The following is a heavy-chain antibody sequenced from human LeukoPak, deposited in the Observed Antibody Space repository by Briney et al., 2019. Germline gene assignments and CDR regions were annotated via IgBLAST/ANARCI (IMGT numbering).Heavy chain of an antibody. CDR2: IYYSGST. CDR3: AGDTMVRGVIIGTDY. V-gene: IGHV4-31*03. Sequence: PSETLFLTCTVSGGSISSGGYYWSWIRQHPGKGLEWIGYIYYSGSTYYNPSLKSRVTISVDTSKNQFSLKLSSVTAADTAVYYCAGDTMVRGVIIGTDYWGQGTLVTVPS. CDR1: GGSISSGGYY. D-gene: IGHD3-10*01. J-gene: IGHJ4*02.